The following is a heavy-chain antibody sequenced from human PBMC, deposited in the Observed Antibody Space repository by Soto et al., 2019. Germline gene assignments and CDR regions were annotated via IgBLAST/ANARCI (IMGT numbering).Heavy chain of an antibody. V-gene: IGHV1-69*17. CDR2: IIPMFGLA. J-gene: IGHJ2*01. D-gene: IGHD1-26*01. CDR3: ARDVTGSFGYFDL. CDR1: GGSFSASA. Sequence: QVQLVQSGAEVKKPGSSVKVSCKASGGSFSASAISWVRQAPGQGLEWMGGIIPMFGLANYAQKFQGRITITADKSTSTAYMEVSSLRSEDTAMYYCARDVTGSFGYFDLWGRGTLVSVSS.